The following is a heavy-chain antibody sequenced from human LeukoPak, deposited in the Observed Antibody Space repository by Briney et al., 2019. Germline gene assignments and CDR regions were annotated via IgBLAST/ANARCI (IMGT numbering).Heavy chain of an antibody. D-gene: IGHD1-26*01. Sequence: PSETLSLTCAVYGGSFSGYYWSWIRQPPGKGLEWIGEINHSGSTNYNPSLKSRVTISVDTSKNQFSLKLSSVTAADTAVYYCARVRARLFDYWGQGTLVTVSS. J-gene: IGHJ4*02. V-gene: IGHV4-34*01. CDR2: INHSGST. CDR1: GGSFSGYY. CDR3: ARVRARLFDY.